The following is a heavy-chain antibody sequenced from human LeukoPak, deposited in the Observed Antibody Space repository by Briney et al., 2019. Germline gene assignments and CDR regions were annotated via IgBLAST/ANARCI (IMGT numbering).Heavy chain of an antibody. CDR1: GYTFTGYY. V-gene: IGHV1-2*02. D-gene: IGHD5-18*01. Sequence: ALVKVSCKASGYTFTGYYMHWVRQAPGQGLEWMGWINPNSGGTNYAQKFQGRVTMTRDTSISTAYMELSRLRSDDTAVYYCAKDTAMAYYFDYWGQGTLVTVSS. CDR2: INPNSGGT. CDR3: AKDTAMAYYFDY. J-gene: IGHJ4*02.